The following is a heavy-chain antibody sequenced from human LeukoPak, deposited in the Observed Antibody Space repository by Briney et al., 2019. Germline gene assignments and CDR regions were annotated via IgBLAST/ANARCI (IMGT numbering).Heavy chain of an antibody. V-gene: IGHV3-21*01. CDR1: GFTFSSYN. CDR3: ASSKGGYSYGSHDY. CDR2: ISSSTSYI. D-gene: IGHD5-18*01. J-gene: IGHJ4*02. Sequence: PGGSLRLSCAASGFTFSSYNRNWVRQAPGKGLDWVSSISSSTSYIYYADSVKGRFTISRDNAKNSLYLQMNSLRAEDTAVYYCASSKGGYSYGSHDYWGQGTLVTVSS.